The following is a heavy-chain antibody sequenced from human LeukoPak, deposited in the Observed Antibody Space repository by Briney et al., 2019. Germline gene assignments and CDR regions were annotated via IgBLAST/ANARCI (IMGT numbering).Heavy chain of an antibody. V-gene: IGHV3-23*01. D-gene: IGHD3-16*01. J-gene: IGHJ5*02. CDR1: GFSFSNYA. Sequence: GGSLRLSCAASGFSFSNYAMSWVRQAPARGPEWVSSIRGGGETFYADSVKGRFTLSRDNSENTLYLQMSSLRVEDTAVYYCAGVPNVREGEWFDPWGQGTLVTVSS. CDR2: IRGGGET. CDR3: AGVPNVREGEWFDP.